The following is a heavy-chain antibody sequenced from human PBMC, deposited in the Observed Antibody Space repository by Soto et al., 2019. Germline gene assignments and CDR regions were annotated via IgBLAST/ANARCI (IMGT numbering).Heavy chain of an antibody. Sequence: ASVKVSCKASGYTFTSYGISWVRQAPGQGLEWMGWISAYNGNTNYEQKLQGRVTMTTDTSTSTAYMELRSLRSDDTAVYYCARHAHCFWSGYPCYYYNYMGGREKRTTGIASS. CDR3: ARHAHCFWSGYPCYYYNYMGG. J-gene: IGHJ6*03. CDR2: ISAYNGNT. CDR1: GYTFTSYG. D-gene: IGHD3-3*01. V-gene: IGHV1-18*01.